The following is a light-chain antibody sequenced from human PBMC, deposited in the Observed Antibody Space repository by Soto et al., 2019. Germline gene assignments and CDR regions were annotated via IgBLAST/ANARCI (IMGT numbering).Light chain of an antibody. J-gene: IGLJ2*01. V-gene: IGLV1-44*01. CDR1: SSNVGSSF. CDR2: SDS. Sequence: QSVLTQPPSASGAPGQRVTISCSGSSSNVGSSFVNWYQQLPGAAPRLLIYSDSQRPSGVPDRFSGSHSGTSASLVISGLQSEDEAVYYCAAWGDSLDVHVVFGGGTKLTVL. CDR3: AAWGDSLDVHVV.